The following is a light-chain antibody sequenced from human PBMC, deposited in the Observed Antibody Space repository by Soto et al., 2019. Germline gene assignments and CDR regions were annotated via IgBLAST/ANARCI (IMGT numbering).Light chain of an antibody. CDR1: QTINNW. Sequence: DIQMTQSPSTLSASVGDRVTITCRASQTINNWLAWYQQKPGKAPNLLIYKASSLETGAPSRFSGSGSGTEFTLTISDLQPDDSATYYCQQYNSYSYTFGQGTKLEIK. V-gene: IGKV1-5*03. J-gene: IGKJ2*01. CDR3: QQYNSYSYT. CDR2: KAS.